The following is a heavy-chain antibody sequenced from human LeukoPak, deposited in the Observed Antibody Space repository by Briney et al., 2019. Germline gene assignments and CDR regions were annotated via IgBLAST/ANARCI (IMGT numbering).Heavy chain of an antibody. D-gene: IGHD3-10*01. CDR1: GGSISSSSYY. Sequence: SETLSLTCTVSGGSISSSSYYWSWIRQPAGKGLEWIGRIYTSGSTNYNPSLKSRVTISVDTSKNQFSLKLSSVTAADTAVYYCARLITMVRGVIDYWGQGTLVTVSS. J-gene: IGHJ4*02. CDR2: IYTSGST. V-gene: IGHV4-61*02. CDR3: ARLITMVRGVIDY.